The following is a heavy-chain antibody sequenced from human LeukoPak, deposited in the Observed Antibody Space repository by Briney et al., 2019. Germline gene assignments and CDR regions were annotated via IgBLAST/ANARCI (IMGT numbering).Heavy chain of an antibody. J-gene: IGHJ4*02. CDR2: ISGSGSTI. Sequence: GGSLRLSCAASGFTLEDYGMSWLRQAPGRGLEWVSYISGSGSTIYFADSVKGRFTISRDNAKNSLYLQMNSLRAEDTAVYYCASIMRGYTYGPLAYWGQGSLVTVSS. D-gene: IGHD5-18*01. CDR3: ASIMRGYTYGPLAY. V-gene: IGHV3-11*01. CDR1: GFTLEDYG.